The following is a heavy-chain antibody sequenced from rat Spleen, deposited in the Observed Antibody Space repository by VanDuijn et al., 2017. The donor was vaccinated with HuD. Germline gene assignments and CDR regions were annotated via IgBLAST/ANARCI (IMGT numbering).Heavy chain of an antibody. Sequence: EVQLVESGGGLVQPGRSLSLSCAASGFTFSKFNMAWVRQAPTKGLEGVASFSPSGGNTYYRDSMKGRFTVSRDNVKNTLYLQMDSLRSEDTATYYCARRDRPPDYWGQGVMVTVSS. CDR3: ARRDRPPDY. J-gene: IGHJ2*01. CDR1: GFTFSKFN. V-gene: IGHV5-25*01. CDR2: FSPSGGNT.